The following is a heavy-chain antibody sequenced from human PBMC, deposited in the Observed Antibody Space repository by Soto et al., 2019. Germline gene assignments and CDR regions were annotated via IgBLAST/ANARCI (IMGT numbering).Heavy chain of an antibody. Sequence: EVQLVESGGGLVHPGGSLRLSCEASGFTFSNYWMHWVRQVPGKGLEWVARINKDGSSTGYAASVRGRFTISRDNAKSTLYVQMNSLGVEDTAVYYCAKDVYYGASDFWGQGTLVTVSS. D-gene: IGHD4-17*01. CDR3: AKDVYYGASDF. CDR1: GFTFSNYW. J-gene: IGHJ4*02. V-gene: IGHV3-74*01. CDR2: INKDGSST.